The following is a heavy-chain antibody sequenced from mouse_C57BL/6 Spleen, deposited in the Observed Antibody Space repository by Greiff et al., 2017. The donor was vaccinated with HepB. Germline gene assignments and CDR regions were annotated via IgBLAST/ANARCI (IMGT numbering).Heavy chain of an antibody. V-gene: IGHV1-22*01. CDR3: ARVSYYCSSYYFDY. D-gene: IGHD1-1*01. CDR2: INPNNGGS. CDR1: GYTFTDYN. J-gene: IGHJ2*01. Sequence: EVQLQQSGPELVKPGASVKMSCKASGYTFTDYNMHWVKQSHGKSLERIGYINPNNGGSSYNQKFKGKATLTVNKSSRTAYMELRSLTSEDSSVYYCARVSYYCSSYYFDYGGQGTTLTVSS.